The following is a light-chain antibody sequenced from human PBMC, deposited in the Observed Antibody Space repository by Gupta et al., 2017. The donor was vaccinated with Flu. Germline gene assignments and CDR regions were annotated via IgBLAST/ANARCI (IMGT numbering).Light chain of an antibody. V-gene: IGKV3-11*01. CDR3: QQRSNWPLT. Sequence: EIVLTQSPATLSLSPGERATLSCRASQSVSSYLAWYQQKPGQAPRLLIYDASNRATGNPGRFSGRGFGTDFTLTISSLEPEDFAVYYCQQRSNWPLTFGGGTKVEIK. CDR2: DAS. CDR1: QSVSSY. J-gene: IGKJ4*01.